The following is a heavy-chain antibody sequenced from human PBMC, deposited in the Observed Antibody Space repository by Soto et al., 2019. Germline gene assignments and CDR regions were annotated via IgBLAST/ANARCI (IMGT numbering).Heavy chain of an antibody. CDR3: ARLTPGQYYYGSGSYYIDY. CDR1: GGSFSGYY. D-gene: IGHD3-10*01. Sequence: QVQLQQWGAGLLKPSETLSLTCAVYGGSFSGYYWSWIRQPPGKGLEWIGEINHSGSTNYNPSLKSRVTISVDTSKNQFSLKLSSVTAADTAVYYCARLTPGQYYYGSGSYYIDYWGQGTLVTVSS. V-gene: IGHV4-34*01. J-gene: IGHJ4*02. CDR2: INHSGST.